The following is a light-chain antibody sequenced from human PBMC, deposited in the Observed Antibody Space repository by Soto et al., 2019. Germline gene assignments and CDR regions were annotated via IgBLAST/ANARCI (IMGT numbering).Light chain of an antibody. CDR1: QSIRYW. Sequence: DIQMTQSPSSVSASVGDRVTITCRASQSIRYWLAWYQQNPGRAPKILIKGASSLQAGVPSRFSGSGAGTDFTLTITSLQPEDFATYYCQQAYSFPLTLGGGTKVEI. J-gene: IGKJ4*01. CDR2: GAS. CDR3: QQAYSFPLT. V-gene: IGKV1-12*01.